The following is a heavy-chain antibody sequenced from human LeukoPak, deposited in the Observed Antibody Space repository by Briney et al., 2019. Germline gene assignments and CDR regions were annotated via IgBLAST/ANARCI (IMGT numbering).Heavy chain of an antibody. D-gene: IGHD6-13*01. J-gene: IGHJ4*02. CDR1: GGSISSYY. CDR2: IYYSGGT. V-gene: IGHV4-59*01. CDR3: ASSQQLVHDAFDY. Sequence: SETLSLTCTVSGGSISSYYWSWIRQPPGKGLEWIGYIYYSGGTNYNPSLKSRVTISVDTSKNQFSLKLSSVTAADTAVYYCASSQQLVHDAFDYWGQGTLVTVSS.